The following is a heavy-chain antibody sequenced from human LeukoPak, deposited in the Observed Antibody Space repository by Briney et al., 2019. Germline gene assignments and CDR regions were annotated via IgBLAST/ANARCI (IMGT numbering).Heavy chain of an antibody. CDR1: GFTFNTFN. CDR2: ITSGGDYI. V-gene: IGHV3-21*01. D-gene: IGHD3-9*01. J-gene: IGHJ4*02. Sequence: GGSLRLSCAASGFTFNTFNMNWVRQAPGEGLEWVSSITSGGDYIYYADSVKGRFTTSRDNAKNSLSLQLNSLRVEDTAVYYCARGHYDVLAASYKWTPDYWGQGTLVTVSS. CDR3: ARGHYDVLAASYKWTPDY.